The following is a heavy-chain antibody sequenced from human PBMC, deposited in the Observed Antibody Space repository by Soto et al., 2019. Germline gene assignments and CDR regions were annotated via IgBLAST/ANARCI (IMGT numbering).Heavy chain of an antibody. J-gene: IGHJ3*02. D-gene: IGHD2-15*01. CDR1: GGTFSSYA. CDR3: ARAVSCGWFTAFDI. CDR2: IIPIFGTP. V-gene: IGHV1-69*12. Sequence: QVQLVQSGAEVKKPGSTVKVSCKASGGTFSSYAISWVRQAPGQGLEWIGGIIPIFGTPNYEHKFQGRVAISADESTSTGYMELSSLRSDDTAVYYCARAVSCGWFTAFDIWGQGTMVTVSS.